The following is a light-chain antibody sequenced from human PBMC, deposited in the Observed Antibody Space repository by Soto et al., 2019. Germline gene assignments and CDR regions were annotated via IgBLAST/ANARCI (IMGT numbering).Light chain of an antibody. Sequence: QSVLTQPPSVSGAPGQRVTISCTGSGSNIGAGYDVHWYQQLPGTAPKLLIYANNNRPSGVPDRFSGSKSGTSASLAITGLQAEDEAGYYRQSYDSSLSGSVFGTGTKVTVL. J-gene: IGLJ1*01. V-gene: IGLV1-40*01. CDR3: QSYDSSLSGSV. CDR2: ANN. CDR1: GSNIGAGYD.